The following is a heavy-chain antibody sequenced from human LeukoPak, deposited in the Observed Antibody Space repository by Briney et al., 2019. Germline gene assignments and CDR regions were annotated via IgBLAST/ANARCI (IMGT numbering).Heavy chain of an antibody. J-gene: IGHJ4*02. CDR2: ISAYNGNT. V-gene: IGHV1-18*01. CDR1: GYTFTSYG. D-gene: IGHD1-26*01. CDR3: ARVSQEGNSLVEATSDY. Sequence: ASVKVSCKASGYTFTSYGISWVRQAPGQGLEWMGWISAYNGNTNYAQKLQGRVTMTTDTSTSTAYMELRSLRSDDTAVYYCARVSQEGNSLVEATSDYWGQGTLVTVSS.